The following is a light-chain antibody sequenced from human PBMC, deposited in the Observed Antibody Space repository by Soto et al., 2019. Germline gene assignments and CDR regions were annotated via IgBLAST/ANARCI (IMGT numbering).Light chain of an antibody. J-gene: IGLJ1*01. Sequence: QSVLTQPPSASGSPGQSVAISCTGTSSDVGGQNYVSWYQQHPGKAPKLIIYAVTERPSGVPDRFSGSKSGNTASLIVSGLQTEDVADYYCSSHAGNNNYVFGTGTKVTVL. CDR3: SSHAGNNNYV. V-gene: IGLV2-8*01. CDR2: AVT. CDR1: SSDVGGQNY.